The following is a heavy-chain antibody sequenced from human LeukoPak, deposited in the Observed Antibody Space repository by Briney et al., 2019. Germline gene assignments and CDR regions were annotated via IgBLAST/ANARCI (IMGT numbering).Heavy chain of an antibody. CDR1: GGSITTYY. CDR3: ATNYYGSGSYDY. J-gene: IGHJ4*02. CDR2: IYYSGST. Sequence: SETLSLTCTVSGGSITTYYWSWIRQPAGKGLEWIGRIYYSGSTYYNPSLKSRVTISVDTSKNQFSLKLSSVTAADTAVYYCATNYYGSGSYDYWGQGTLVTVSS. D-gene: IGHD3-10*01. V-gene: IGHV4-59*05.